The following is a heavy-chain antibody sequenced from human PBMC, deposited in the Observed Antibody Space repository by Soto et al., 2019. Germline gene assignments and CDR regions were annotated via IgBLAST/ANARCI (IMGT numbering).Heavy chain of an antibody. CDR2: IIPIFGTA. D-gene: IGHD3-16*01. CDR1: GGTFSSYA. J-gene: IGHJ3*02. Sequence: GASVKVSCKASGGTFSSYAISWVRQAPGQGLEWMGGIIPIFGTANYAQKFQGRVTITADESTSTAYMGLSSLRSEDTAVYYCARMAKILGSAFDIWGQGTMVTVSS. V-gene: IGHV1-69*13. CDR3: ARMAKILGSAFDI.